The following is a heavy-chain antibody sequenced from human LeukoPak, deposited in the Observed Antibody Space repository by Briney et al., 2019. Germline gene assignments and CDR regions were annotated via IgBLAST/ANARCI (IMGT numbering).Heavy chain of an antibody. D-gene: IGHD1-26*01. J-gene: IGHJ6*03. CDR1: GFTFSSYS. CDR3: ARTTSGATSSDYYYYHMDV. Sequence: GGSLRLSCAASGFTFSSYSMNWVRQAPGKGLEWVSSITSRSTYIQYADAVKGRFTISRDNAKNSLYLQMSSLRAEDAALYYCARTTSGATSSDYYYYHMDVWGKGTTVTVSS. CDR2: ITSRSTYI. V-gene: IGHV3-21*01.